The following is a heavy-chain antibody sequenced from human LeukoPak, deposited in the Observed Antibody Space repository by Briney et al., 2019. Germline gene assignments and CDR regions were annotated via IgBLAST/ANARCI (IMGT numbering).Heavy chain of an antibody. D-gene: IGHD6-19*01. V-gene: IGHV1-18*01. CDR2: ISAYNGNT. CDR3: ARGTYNTGYWTLDS. J-gene: IGHJ4*02. CDR1: GYTFTSYG. Sequence: ASVKVSCKASGYTFTSYGISWVRQAPGQGLEWMGWISAYNGNTNYAQKLQGRVTMTTDTSTSTAYMELRSLRSDDTALYYGARGTYNTGYWTLDSWGQGTLVAVSS.